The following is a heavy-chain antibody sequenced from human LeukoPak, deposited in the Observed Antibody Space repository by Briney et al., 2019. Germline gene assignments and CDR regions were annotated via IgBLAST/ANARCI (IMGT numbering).Heavy chain of an antibody. D-gene: IGHD1-26*01. CDR3: AKGKVNHLGGLDY. Sequence: GGSLRLSCAASGFTFSSYAMHWVRQAPGKGLEWVAVISYDGSNKYYADSVKGRFTISRDNSKNTFYLQMDSLRADDTAMYYCAKGKVNHLGGLDYWGQGTLVTVSS. J-gene: IGHJ4*02. CDR1: GFTFSSYA. V-gene: IGHV3-30-3*01. CDR2: ISYDGSNK.